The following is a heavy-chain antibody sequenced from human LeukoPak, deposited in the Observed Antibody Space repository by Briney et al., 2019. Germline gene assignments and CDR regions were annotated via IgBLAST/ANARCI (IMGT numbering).Heavy chain of an antibody. J-gene: IGHJ5*02. CDR2: MNPNSGNT. D-gene: IGHD2-15*01. Sequence: ASVKVSCKASGYTFTSYDINWVRQATGQGLEWMGWMNPNSGNTGYAQKFQGRVTITRNTSISTAYVELSSLRTEDTAVYYCARKDCSGGSCYSNWFDPWGQGTLVTVSS. CDR1: GYTFTSYD. V-gene: IGHV1-8*03. CDR3: ARKDCSGGSCYSNWFDP.